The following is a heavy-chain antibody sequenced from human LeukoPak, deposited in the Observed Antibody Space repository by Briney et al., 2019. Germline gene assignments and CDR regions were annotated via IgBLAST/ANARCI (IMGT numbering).Heavy chain of an antibody. J-gene: IGHJ4*02. CDR1: GFTFSDCS. CDR2: ISSSSNYI. V-gene: IGHV3-21*01. Sequence: PGGSLRLSCAASGFTFSDCSMNWVRQAPGKGLEWDSSISSSSNYIYYADSVKGRFTISRDNAKNSLYLQMNSLRAEDTAVYYCARMEGYYDSGSYYTRFDYWGQGTLVTVSS. D-gene: IGHD3-10*01. CDR3: ARMEGYYDSGSYYTRFDY.